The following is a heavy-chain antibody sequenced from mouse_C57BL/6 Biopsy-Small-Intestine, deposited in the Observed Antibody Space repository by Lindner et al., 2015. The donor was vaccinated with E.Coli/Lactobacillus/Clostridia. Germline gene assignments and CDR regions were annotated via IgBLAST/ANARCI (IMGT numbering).Heavy chain of an antibody. CDR3: ARPFYYAMDY. CDR2: ISSGSSTI. J-gene: IGHJ4*01. V-gene: IGHV5-17*01. Sequence: VQLQESGGGLVKPGGSLKLSCAASGFTFSDYGMHWVRQAPEKGLEWITYISSGSSTIYYADTVKGRFTISRDNAKNTLFLQMTSLRSEDTAMYYYARPFYYAMDYWGQGTSVTVSS. CDR1: GFTFSDYG.